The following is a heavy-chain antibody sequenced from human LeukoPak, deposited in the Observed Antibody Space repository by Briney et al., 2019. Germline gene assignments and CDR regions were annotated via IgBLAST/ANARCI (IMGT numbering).Heavy chain of an antibody. CDR3: ARRYDSSWYFDY. J-gene: IGHJ4*02. D-gene: IGHD6-13*01. V-gene: IGHV5-51*01. CDR2: IYPGDSDT. CDR1: GYSFTTYW. Sequence: GASLQISCKGSGYSFTTYWIGWVRQMPGKGLEWMGIIYPGDSDTRYSPSFQGQVTISADKSISTAYLQWSSLKASDTAMYYCARRYDSSWYFDYWGQGTLVTVSS.